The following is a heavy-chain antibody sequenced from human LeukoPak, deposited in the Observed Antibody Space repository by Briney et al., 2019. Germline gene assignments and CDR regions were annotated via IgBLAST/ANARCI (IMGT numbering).Heavy chain of an antibody. D-gene: IGHD2-15*01. CDR3: ARGRYCSGGSCYTYNWFDP. V-gene: IGHV1-18*01. CDR2: ISAYNGNT. J-gene: IGHJ5*02. Sequence: ASVKVSCKASGYTFTSYAISWVRQAPGQGLEWMGWISAYNGNTNYAQKLQGRVTMTTDTSTSTAYMELRSLRSDDTAVYYCARGRYCSGGSCYTYNWFDPWGQGTLVTVSS. CDR1: GYTFTSYA.